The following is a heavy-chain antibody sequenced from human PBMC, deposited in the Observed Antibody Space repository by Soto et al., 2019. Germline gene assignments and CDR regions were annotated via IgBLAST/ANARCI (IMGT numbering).Heavy chain of an antibody. D-gene: IGHD2-21*02. CDR3: ARARGGLSVVTATYFDY. Sequence: GGSLRLSCAASGFTFSSCAMSWVRQAPGKGLEWVSGIGGSGDDTEYTDSVKGRFTISRDNSKNTLYLQMNSLRAEDTAVYYCARARGGLSVVTATYFDYWGQGTLVTVSS. V-gene: IGHV3-23*01. CDR2: IGGSGDDT. CDR1: GFTFSSCA. J-gene: IGHJ4*02.